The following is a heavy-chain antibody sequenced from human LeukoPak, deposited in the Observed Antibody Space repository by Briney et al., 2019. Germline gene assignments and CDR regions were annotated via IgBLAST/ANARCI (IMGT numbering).Heavy chain of an antibody. CDR1: GFTLTNYA. V-gene: IGHV3-23*01. D-gene: IGHD3-16*01. CDR2: IGSIFST. CDR3: AKLGLKLGGDY. Sequence: GGSLRLSCVASGFTLTNYAMSWVRQAPGKGLEWVSTIGSIFSTSYADSVKGRFTIPRDNSKNTLYLQMNSLRAEDTAVYYCAKLGLKLGGDYWGQGALVTVSS. J-gene: IGHJ4*02.